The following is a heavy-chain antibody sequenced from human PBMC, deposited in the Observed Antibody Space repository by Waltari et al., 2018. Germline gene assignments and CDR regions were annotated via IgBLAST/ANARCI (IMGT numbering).Heavy chain of an antibody. CDR3: ARSRTITMVRGVIIMDAFDI. CDR1: GYSFTSYG. Sequence: EVQLVQSGAEVKQPGESLKISCKGSGYSFTSYGIGWVRQRPGKGLAWMGIIYPGDSDTRYSPSFQGQVTISADKSISTAYLQWSSLKASDTAMYYCARSRTITMVRGVIIMDAFDIWGQGTMVTVSS. J-gene: IGHJ3*02. D-gene: IGHD3-10*01. CDR2: IYPGDSDT. V-gene: IGHV5-51*01.